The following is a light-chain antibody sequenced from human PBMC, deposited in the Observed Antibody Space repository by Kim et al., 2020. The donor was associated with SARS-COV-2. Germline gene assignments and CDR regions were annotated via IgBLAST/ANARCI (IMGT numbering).Light chain of an antibody. V-gene: IGLV3-21*04. J-gene: IGLJ2*01. CDR1: DIGRLS. CDR2: YDT. CDR3: QVWDTTSDHVV. Sequence: AQGETARIAGGENDIGRLSVNWYQQKPGHTPVVVIYYDTNRPSEIPERFSGSNSGNTATLTISTVEAGDEADYYCQVWDTTSDHVVFGGGTQLTVL.